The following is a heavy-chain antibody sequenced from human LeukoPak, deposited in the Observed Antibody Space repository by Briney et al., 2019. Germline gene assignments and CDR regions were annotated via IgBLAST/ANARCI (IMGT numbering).Heavy chain of an antibody. Sequence: ASVKVSCKASGYTFTGYYMHWVRQAPGQGLEWMGWINPNSGGTNYAQKFQGRVTMTRDTSISTAYMELSRLRSDDTAVYYCAKVSRQWLDNDDAFDIWGQGTMVTVSS. V-gene: IGHV1-2*02. CDR2: INPNSGGT. J-gene: IGHJ3*02. CDR3: AKVSRQWLDNDDAFDI. CDR1: GYTFTGYY. D-gene: IGHD6-19*01.